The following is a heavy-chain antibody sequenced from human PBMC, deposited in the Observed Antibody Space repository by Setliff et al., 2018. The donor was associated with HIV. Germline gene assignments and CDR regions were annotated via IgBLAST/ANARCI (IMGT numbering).Heavy chain of an antibody. J-gene: IGHJ4*02. D-gene: IGHD3-3*01. V-gene: IGHV4-38-2*01. CDR1: GYSISSGYY. CDR2: IYYSGST. Sequence: SETLSLTCDVSGYSISSGYYWGWIRQPPGKGLEWIGYIYYSGSTNYKPSLKSRVTISADTPKNQFSLKLSSVTAADTAVYYCARRNTYYDFWSGYVDYWGQGTLVTVSS. CDR3: ARRNTYYDFWSGYVDY.